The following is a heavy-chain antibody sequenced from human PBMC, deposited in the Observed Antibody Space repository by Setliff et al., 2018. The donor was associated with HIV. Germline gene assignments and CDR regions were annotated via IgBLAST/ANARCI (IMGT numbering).Heavy chain of an antibody. V-gene: IGHV4-4*07. D-gene: IGHD6-13*01. CDR3: ARVSCSSWYSIPRYYYYSMDV. CDR1: GGSISSYY. CDR2: IYISGRI. J-gene: IGHJ6*03. Sequence: PSETLSLTCTVSGGSISSYYWSWIRQPAGKGLEWIGHIYISGRINYNPSLRSRVTTSVDTSKNQFSLRLRSVTAADTAVYYCARVSCSSWYSIPRYYYYSMDVWGNGTTVTVSS.